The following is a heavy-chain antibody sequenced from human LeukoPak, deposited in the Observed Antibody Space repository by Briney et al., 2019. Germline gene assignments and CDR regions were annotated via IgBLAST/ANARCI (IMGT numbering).Heavy chain of an antibody. V-gene: IGHV4-61*05. CDR1: GGSISSSSYY. CDR3: ARHYSANSFDY. D-gene: IGHD2-15*01. CDR2: IYYSGST. J-gene: IGHJ4*02. Sequence: SETLSLTCTVSGGSISSSSYYWSWIRQPPGKGLGWIAYIYYSGSTSYNPSLKSRVTISVDTSKNQFSLKLSSVTAADTAVYYCARHYSANSFDYWGQGTLVTVSS.